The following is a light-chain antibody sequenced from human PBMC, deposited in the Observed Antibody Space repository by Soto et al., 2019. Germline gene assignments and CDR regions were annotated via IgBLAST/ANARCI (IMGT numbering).Light chain of an antibody. CDR1: QGISSW. Sequence: DIQMTQSPSSVSASVGDRVTITCRASQGISSWLAWYQQKPGKAPKLLIYAASSLQSGVPSRFSGSRSRTDLSLTINTLHPEEFSTYYCQQANSFPFTSGQGTRLEIK. J-gene: IGKJ5*01. CDR3: QQANSFPFT. V-gene: IGKV1-12*02. CDR2: AAS.